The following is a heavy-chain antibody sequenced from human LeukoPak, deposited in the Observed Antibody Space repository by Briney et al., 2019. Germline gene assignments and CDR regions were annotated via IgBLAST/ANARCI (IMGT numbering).Heavy chain of an antibody. Sequence: GFLRISCAAPGFTGSSNYISWVRQAPGKGLGWGSVIYSGGSTYYADSVKGRFTISRDNSKNTLYLQMNSLRAEDTAVYYCASPYKGRYFPISDYWGQGTLVTVSS. D-gene: IGHD3-9*01. V-gene: IGHV3-66*01. CDR1: GFTGSSNY. CDR2: IYSGGST. CDR3: ASPYKGRYFPISDY. J-gene: IGHJ4*02.